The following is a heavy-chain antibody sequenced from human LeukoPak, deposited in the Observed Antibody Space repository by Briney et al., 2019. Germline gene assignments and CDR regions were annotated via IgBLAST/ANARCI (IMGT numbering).Heavy chain of an antibody. J-gene: IGHJ4*02. CDR2: VHLDGRT. Sequence: SETLSLTCAVYGGSFSGYYWSWVRQPPGKGLEWIGEVHLDGRTNYNPSLKSRLIMSVDLPENHISLKLTSVTAADTAVYYCAREGGFYRPLDYSGQGTLVTVSS. CDR3: AREGGFYRPLDY. V-gene: IGHV4-34*10. D-gene: IGHD3-3*01. CDR1: GGSFSGYY.